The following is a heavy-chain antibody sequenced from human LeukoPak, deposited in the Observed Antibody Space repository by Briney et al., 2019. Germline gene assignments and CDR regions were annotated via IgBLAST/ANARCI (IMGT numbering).Heavy chain of an antibody. CDR1: GYTFTGYY. Sequence: ASVKVSCKASGYTFTGYYMHWVRQAPGQGLEWMGWINTNSSGTNYAQKFQGRVTMTRDTSISTAYMELSRLRSDDTAVYYCASDIAANTFDYWGQGTLVTVSS. V-gene: IGHV1-2*02. CDR2: INTNSSGT. J-gene: IGHJ4*02. CDR3: ASDIAANTFDY. D-gene: IGHD6-13*01.